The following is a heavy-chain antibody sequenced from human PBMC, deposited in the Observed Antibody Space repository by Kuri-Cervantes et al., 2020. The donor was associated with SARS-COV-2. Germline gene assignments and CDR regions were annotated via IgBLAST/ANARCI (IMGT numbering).Heavy chain of an antibody. CDR1: GFTFSSYD. J-gene: IGHJ6*02. D-gene: IGHD2-2*01. Sequence: GESLKISCAASGFTFSSYDMHWVRQAPGKGLEWVSYISSSSSTIYYADSVKGRFTISRDNAKNSLYLQMNSLRDEDTAVYYCARGYCSSTSCPPYYYYGMDVWGQGTTVTVSS. V-gene: IGHV3-48*02. CDR2: ISSSSSTI. CDR3: ARGYCSSTSCPPYYYYGMDV.